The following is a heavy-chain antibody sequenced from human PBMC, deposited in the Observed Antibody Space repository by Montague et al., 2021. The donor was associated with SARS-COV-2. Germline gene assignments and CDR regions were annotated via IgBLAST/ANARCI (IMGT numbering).Heavy chain of an antibody. CDR2: IFGGGAGT. Sequence: SLRLSCVASGFPFNTYTMTWVRQAPGKGLEWVSSIFGGGAGTYYADSVRGRFTISRDNSKNTLYLQLHGLRAEDTAVYYCAKNGGSGSLVYWYFDLWGRGTPVAVSS. D-gene: IGHD2-8*01. J-gene: IGHJ2*01. CDR3: AKNGGSGSLVYWYFDL. V-gene: IGHV3-23*01. CDR1: GFPFNTYT.